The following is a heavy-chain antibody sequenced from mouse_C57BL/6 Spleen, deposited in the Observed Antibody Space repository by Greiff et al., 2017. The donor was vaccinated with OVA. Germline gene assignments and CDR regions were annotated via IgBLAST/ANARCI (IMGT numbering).Heavy chain of an antibody. CDR1: GYTFTSYW. CDR3: ARETAVARGFAY. CDR2: IHPNSGST. Sequence: QVQLQQPGAELVKPGASVKLSCKASGYTFTSYWMHWVKQRPGQGLEWIGMIHPNSGSTNYNEKFKSKATLTVDKSSSTAYMQLSSLTSEDSAVYYCARETAVARGFAYWGQGTLVTVSA. D-gene: IGHD1-1*01. J-gene: IGHJ3*01. V-gene: IGHV1-64*01.